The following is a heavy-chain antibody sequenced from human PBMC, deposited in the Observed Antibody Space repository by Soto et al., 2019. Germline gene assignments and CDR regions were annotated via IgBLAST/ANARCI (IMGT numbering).Heavy chain of an antibody. CDR3: ARPYYYYGMDV. CDR1: GGSLSSSNW. Sequence: SETLSFTCAVSGGSLSSSNWWSWVRQPPGKGLEWIGEISQSGNTKYNTSLKSRLTISIDKSKNQFSLNLSSVTAADTAVYYCARPYYYYGMDVCGQGTTGTVS. CDR2: ISQSGNT. V-gene: IGHV4-4*02. J-gene: IGHJ6*02.